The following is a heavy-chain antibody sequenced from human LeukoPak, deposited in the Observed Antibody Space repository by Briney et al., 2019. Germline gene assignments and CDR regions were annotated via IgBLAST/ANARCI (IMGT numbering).Heavy chain of an antibody. Sequence: SETLSLTCTVSGGSISSYYWTWTRQPPGKGLEWIGRIHTSGSTNYKPSLKSRVTMSVDTSKNQFSLKLISVTAADTAVYYCAKVGGGRLIHNAAFDIWGQGTMVTASS. J-gene: IGHJ3*02. CDR3: AKVGGGRLIHNAAFDI. V-gene: IGHV4-4*07. CDR2: IHTSGST. D-gene: IGHD3-16*01. CDR1: GGSISSYY.